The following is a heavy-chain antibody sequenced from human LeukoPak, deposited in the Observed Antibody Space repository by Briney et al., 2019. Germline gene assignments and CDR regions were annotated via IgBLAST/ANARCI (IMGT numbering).Heavy chain of an antibody. J-gene: IGHJ4*02. D-gene: IGHD2-15*01. CDR2: IYTSGST. V-gene: IGHV4-61*02. CDR1: GGSISSGSYY. CDR3: ARGPRPYCSGDNCYSVDY. Sequence: PSQTLSLTCTVSGGSISSGSYYWSWIRQPVGKGLEWIGRIYTSGSTNYNPSLKSRVTISVDTSKKHFSLKLSSVTAADTAVYYCARGPRPYCSGDNCYSVDYWGQGTLVTVSS.